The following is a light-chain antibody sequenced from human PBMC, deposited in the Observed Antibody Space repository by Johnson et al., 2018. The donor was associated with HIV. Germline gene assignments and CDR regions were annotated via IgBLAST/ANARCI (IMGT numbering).Light chain of an antibody. CDR2: DNN. J-gene: IGLJ1*01. Sequence: QSVLTQPPSMSAAPGQRVTISCSGSSSNIGNNYVSWYQQVPVAAPKLLIYDNNRRPSGIPDRFSGSKSGTSATLGITGLQTGDEADYYCGAWDSSLSAGGVFGTGTKVTVL. CDR1: SSNIGNNY. V-gene: IGLV1-51*01. CDR3: GAWDSSLSAGGV.